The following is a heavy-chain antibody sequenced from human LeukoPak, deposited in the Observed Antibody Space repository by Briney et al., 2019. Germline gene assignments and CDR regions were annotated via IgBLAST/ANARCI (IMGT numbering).Heavy chain of an antibody. Sequence: GASVKVSCKASGYTFTGYYMYWVRQAPGQGLEWMGRINPNSGGTSYAQKFQGRVTMTRDTSVSTAYMELSRLRSDDTAVYYCARETYYYGSGSSQVFDYWGQGTLVTVSS. CDR2: INPNSGGT. V-gene: IGHV1-2*06. CDR1: GYTFTGYY. J-gene: IGHJ4*02. CDR3: ARETYYYGSGSSQVFDY. D-gene: IGHD3-10*01.